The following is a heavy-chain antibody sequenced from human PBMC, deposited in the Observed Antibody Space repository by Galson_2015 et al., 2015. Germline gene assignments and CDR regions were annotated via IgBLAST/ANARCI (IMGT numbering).Heavy chain of an antibody. CDR3: AHSPRSLRWSNLNWFDP. Sequence: PALVKPTQTLTLTCTFSGFSLSTSGVGVGWIRQPPGKALEWLALIYWDDDKRYSPSLKSRLTTTKDTSKNQVVLTMTNMDPVDTATYYCAHSPRSLRWSNLNWFDPWGQGTLVTVSS. V-gene: IGHV2-5*02. D-gene: IGHD4-23*01. CDR1: GFSLSTSGVG. CDR2: IYWDDDK. J-gene: IGHJ5*02.